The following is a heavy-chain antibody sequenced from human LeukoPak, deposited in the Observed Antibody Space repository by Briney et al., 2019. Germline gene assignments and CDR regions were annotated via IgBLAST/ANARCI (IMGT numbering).Heavy chain of an antibody. CDR1: GFTFSSYA. CDR3: VKGMEDYDILTGVLDV. Sequence: GGSLRLSCSASGFTFSSYAMHWVRQAPGKGLEYVSAISSNGGSTYYADSVKGRFTISRDKSKNTLYLQMSSLRAEDTAVYYCVKGMEDYDILTGVLDVWGQGTTVTVSS. D-gene: IGHD3-9*01. V-gene: IGHV3-64D*06. CDR2: ISSNGGST. J-gene: IGHJ6*02.